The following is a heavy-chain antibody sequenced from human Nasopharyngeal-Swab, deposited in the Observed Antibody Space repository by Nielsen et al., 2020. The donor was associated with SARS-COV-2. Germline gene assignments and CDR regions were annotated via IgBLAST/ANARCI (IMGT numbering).Heavy chain of an antibody. D-gene: IGHD3-16*01. V-gene: IGHV4-59*01. CDR3: ARPGGSGDPYWYFDL. CDR1: GDSIISYY. J-gene: IGHJ2*01. CDR2: MYYSGST. Sequence: SETLSLTCSVSGDSIISYYWGWIRQPPGKGLEWIGYMYYSGSTSHNPSLKSRVTISVDTSKNQISLKLTSVTAADTAVYYCARPGGSGDPYWYFDLWGRGTLVTVSS.